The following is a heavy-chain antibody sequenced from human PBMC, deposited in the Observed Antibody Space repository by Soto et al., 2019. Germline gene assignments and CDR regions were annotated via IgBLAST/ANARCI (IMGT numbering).Heavy chain of an antibody. J-gene: IGHJ5*02. CDR2: ISTSRSYI. Sequence: EVQLVESGGGLVKPGGSLRLSCAASGFTFSSYSMNWVRQAPGKGLEWVSSISTSRSYIYYADSMKGRFTISRDNAKNSLYLQMNSLRAEDTAVYYCARDLHDYVSFRFDPWGQGTLVTVSS. V-gene: IGHV3-21*01. D-gene: IGHD3-16*01. CDR3: ARDLHDYVSFRFDP. CDR1: GFTFSSYS.